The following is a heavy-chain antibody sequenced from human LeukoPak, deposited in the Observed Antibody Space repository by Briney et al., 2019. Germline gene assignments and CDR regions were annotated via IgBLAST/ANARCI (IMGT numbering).Heavy chain of an antibody. J-gene: IGHJ4*02. CDR3: ARSSDYKIYFDY. V-gene: IGHV4-59*02. CDR2: IYYSGGT. D-gene: IGHD3-10*01. Sequence: SETLSLTCTVSGVSVSSHYWSWIRQPPGKGLEWIGYIYYSGGTNYNPSLKSRVTMSVDTSKNQFSLKLSSVTAADTAVYYCARSSDYKIYFDYWGQGTLVAVSS. CDR1: GVSVSSHY.